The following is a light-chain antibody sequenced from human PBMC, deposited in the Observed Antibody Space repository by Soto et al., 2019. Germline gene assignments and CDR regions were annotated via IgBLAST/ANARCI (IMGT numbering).Light chain of an antibody. J-gene: IGLJ3*02. CDR1: SSDVGSYNL. CDR3: AAWDDSLNGQV. CDR2: EGS. V-gene: IGLV2-14*02. Sequence: QSALTQPASVSGSPGQSITISCTGTSSDVGSYNLVSWYQQHPGKAPKLMIYEGSKRPSGVSNRFSGSKSGTSASLAISGLQSEDEADYYCAAWDDSLNGQVFGGGTKVTVL.